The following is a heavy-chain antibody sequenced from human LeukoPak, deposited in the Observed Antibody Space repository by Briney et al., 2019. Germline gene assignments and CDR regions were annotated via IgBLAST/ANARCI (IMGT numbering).Heavy chain of an antibody. J-gene: IGHJ3*02. V-gene: IGHV1-8*02. Sequence: GASVKVSCKASGYTFTSYGISWVRQAPGQGLEWMGWMNPNSGNTGYAQKFQGRVTMTRNTSISTAYMELSSLRSEDTAVYYCARGSHYYDSSGYYYNAFDIWGQGTMVTVSS. CDR2: MNPNSGNT. D-gene: IGHD3-22*01. CDR3: ARGSHYYDSSGYYYNAFDI. CDR1: GYTFTSYG.